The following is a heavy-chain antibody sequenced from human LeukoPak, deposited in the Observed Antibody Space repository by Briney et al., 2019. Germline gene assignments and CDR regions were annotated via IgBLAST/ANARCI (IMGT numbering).Heavy chain of an antibody. J-gene: IGHJ4*02. Sequence: GGSLRLSCAASGFTFSSHAMSWVRQAPGKGLGWVSAISGSGGGTYYADSVKRRFTISRDNSKNTLYLQMNSLRAEDTAVYYCAKDPGIAVAGTSRAFYFFDYWGQGTLVTGSS. CDR2: ISGSGGGT. CDR1: GFTFSSHA. CDR3: AKDPGIAVAGTSRAFYFFDY. D-gene: IGHD6-19*01. V-gene: IGHV3-23*01.